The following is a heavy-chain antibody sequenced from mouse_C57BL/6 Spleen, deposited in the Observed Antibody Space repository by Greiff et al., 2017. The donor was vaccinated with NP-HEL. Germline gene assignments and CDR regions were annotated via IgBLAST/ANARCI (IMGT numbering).Heavy chain of an antibody. Sequence: QVQLQQPGAELVKPGASVKLSCKASGYTFTSYWMHWVKQTPGQGLEWIGMIHPNSGSTNYNEKFKSKATLTVDKSSSTAYMQLSSLTSEDSAVYYCARARFITTVVAPAYWGQGTLVTVSA. V-gene: IGHV1-64*01. D-gene: IGHD1-1*01. CDR2: IHPNSGST. CDR3: ARARFITTVVAPAY. J-gene: IGHJ3*01. CDR1: GYTFTSYW.